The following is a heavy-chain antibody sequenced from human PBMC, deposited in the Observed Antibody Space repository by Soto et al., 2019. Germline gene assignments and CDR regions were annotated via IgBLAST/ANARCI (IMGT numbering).Heavy chain of an antibody. J-gene: IGHJ5*02. Sequence: SETLSLTCTVSGGSISSGDYYWSWIRQPPGKGLEWIGYIYYSGSTYYNPSLKSRVTISVDTSKNQFSLKLSSVTAADTAVYYCARKNGERYSSSWVGNWFDPWGQGTLVTVSS. D-gene: IGHD6-13*01. CDR1: GGSISSGDYY. CDR2: IYYSGST. V-gene: IGHV4-30-4*01. CDR3: ARKNGERYSSSWVGNWFDP.